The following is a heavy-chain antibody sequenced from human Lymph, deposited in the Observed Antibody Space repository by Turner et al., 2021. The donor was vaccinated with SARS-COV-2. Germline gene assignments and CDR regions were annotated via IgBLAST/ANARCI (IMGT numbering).Heavy chain of an antibody. Sequence: QVQLVESGGGVVQPGGSLRLSCAASGVTFSSYAMHWVRQAPGKGLDCVALISYDGSNKYYADSVKGRFTISRDNSKNTLYLPMNSLRAEDTAVYYCARDVGAALDYWGQGTLVTVSS. J-gene: IGHJ4*02. CDR1: GVTFSSYA. D-gene: IGHD6-25*01. CDR2: ISYDGSNK. CDR3: ARDVGAALDY. V-gene: IGHV3-30-3*01.